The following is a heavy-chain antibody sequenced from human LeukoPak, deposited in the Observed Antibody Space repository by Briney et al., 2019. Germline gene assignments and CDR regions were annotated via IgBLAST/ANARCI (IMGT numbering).Heavy chain of an antibody. CDR1: GFTVSSNY. CDR3: ARDLGSKSSGWYSNYYYGMDV. D-gene: IGHD6-19*01. Sequence: PGGSLRLSCAASGFTVSSNYMSWVRQAPGKGLEWVSVICSGGSTYYADSVKGRFAISRDNSKNTLYLQMNSLRAEDTAVYYCARDLGSKSSGWYSNYYYGMDVWGQGTTVTVSS. J-gene: IGHJ6*02. CDR2: ICSGGST. V-gene: IGHV3-66*01.